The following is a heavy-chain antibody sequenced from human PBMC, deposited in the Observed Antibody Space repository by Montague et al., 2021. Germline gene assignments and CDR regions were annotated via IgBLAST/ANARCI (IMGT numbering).Heavy chain of an antibody. Sequence: SLRLSCAASGFSVNNMFMTWVRQAPGKGLEWVSTIQSGGYTDYADSVKGRFTITRDNAENFLHLQMNSLRAEDTAVYYCARGLVVSASRHYYGLDVWGQGTTVTVSS. J-gene: IGHJ6*02. V-gene: IGHV3-66*01. D-gene: IGHD2-15*01. CDR1: GFSVNNMF. CDR2: IQSGGYT. CDR3: ARGLVVSASRHYYGLDV.